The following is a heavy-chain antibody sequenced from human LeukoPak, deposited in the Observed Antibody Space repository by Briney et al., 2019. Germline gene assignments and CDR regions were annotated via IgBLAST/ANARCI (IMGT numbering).Heavy chain of an antibody. J-gene: IGHJ4*02. D-gene: IGHD3-10*01. CDR3: GTLGSITMVRGDY. CDR2: ISSSGSTI. Sequence: PGGSLRLSCAASGFTFSSYEMNWVRQAPGKGLEWVSYISSSGSTIYYADSVKGRFTISRDNAKNSLYLQMNSLRAEDTAVYYCGTLGSITMVRGDYWGQGTLVTVSS. CDR1: GFTFSSYE. V-gene: IGHV3-48*03.